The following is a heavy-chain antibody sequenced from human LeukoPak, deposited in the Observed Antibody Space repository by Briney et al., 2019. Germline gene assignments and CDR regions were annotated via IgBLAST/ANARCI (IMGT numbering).Heavy chain of an antibody. D-gene: IGHD3-22*01. J-gene: IGHJ4*02. Sequence: SETLSLTCTVSGGSISSGDYYWSWIRQPPGKGLEWIGYIYYSGSTNYNPSLKSRVTISVDTSKNQFSLKLSSVTAADTAVYYCARIEGAYYDSSGYSDYFDYWGQGTLVTVSS. V-gene: IGHV4-61*08. CDR1: GGSISSGDYY. CDR2: IYYSGST. CDR3: ARIEGAYYDSSGYSDYFDY.